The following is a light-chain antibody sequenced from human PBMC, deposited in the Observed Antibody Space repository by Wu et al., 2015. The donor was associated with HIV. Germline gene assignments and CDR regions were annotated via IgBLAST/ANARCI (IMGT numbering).Light chain of an antibody. CDR2: DAS. CDR1: QDIFTY. Sequence: AIQLTQSPSSLSASIGDRVNITCRASQDIFTYLAWYQQTPGKAPRVLIYDASTLQSGVSSRFSGSGSGAHFTLIISGLQREDFAVYFCQQLNSFPLTFGQGSRLEI. CDR3: QQLNSFPLT. J-gene: IGKJ5*01. V-gene: IGKV1-13*02.